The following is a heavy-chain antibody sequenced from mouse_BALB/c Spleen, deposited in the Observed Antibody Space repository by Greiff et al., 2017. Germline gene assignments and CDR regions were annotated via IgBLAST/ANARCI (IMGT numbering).Heavy chain of an antibody. CDR2: ISSGGSYT. CDR1: GFTFSSYG. CDR3: ARRDGNYGYAMDY. V-gene: IGHV5-6*02. D-gene: IGHD2-1*01. Sequence: VQGVESGGDLVKPGGSLKLSCAASGFTFSSYGMSWVRQTPDKRLEWVATISSGGSYTYYPDSVKGRFTISRDNAKNTLYLQMSSLKSEDTAMYYCARRDGNYGYAMDYWGQGTSVTVSS. J-gene: IGHJ4*01.